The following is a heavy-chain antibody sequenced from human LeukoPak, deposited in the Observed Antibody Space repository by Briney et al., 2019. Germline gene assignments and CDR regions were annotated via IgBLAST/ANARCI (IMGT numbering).Heavy chain of an antibody. V-gene: IGHV5-51*01. J-gene: IGHJ4*02. Sequence: GESLKISCKGSGYSFTTYWIGWVRQMPGKGLDWMGIIYPGDSDTRYSPSFQGQVTISVDKSISTAYLQWSSLKASDTAIYYCAGLRVSGDWGDDYWGQGTLVTVSS. D-gene: IGHD2-21*02. CDR2: IYPGDSDT. CDR1: GYSFTTYW. CDR3: AGLRVSGDWGDDY.